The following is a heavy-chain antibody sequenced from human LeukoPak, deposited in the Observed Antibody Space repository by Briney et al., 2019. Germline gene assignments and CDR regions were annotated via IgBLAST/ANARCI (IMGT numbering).Heavy chain of an antibody. V-gene: IGHV4-39*01. Sequence: KSSETLSLTCTVSGGSISSSTYYWGWVRQPPGKGLEWIGTIYYSGDTYYNPSLKSRVTISEDTPKNQFSLELNSLTAADSALYYCVRLDYGDYGSFDSWGQGTLVTVSS. CDR3: VRLDYGDYGSFDS. CDR1: GGSISSSTYY. CDR2: IYYSGDT. D-gene: IGHD4-17*01. J-gene: IGHJ4*02.